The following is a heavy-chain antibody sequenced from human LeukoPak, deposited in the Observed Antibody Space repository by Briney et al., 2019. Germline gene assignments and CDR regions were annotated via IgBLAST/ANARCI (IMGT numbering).Heavy chain of an antibody. CDR1: GGSIGSNY. Sequence: SETLSLTCTVSGGSIGSNYWTWIRQPPGKGLEYIGYIYYTGATNYNPSLKSRVTISVDTSKNQFSLKITSVTAADTAVYFCAKYGNSGWVIDNWGQGTLVTVSS. D-gene: IGHD6-19*01. V-gene: IGHV4-59*08. J-gene: IGHJ4*02. CDR3: AKYGNSGWVIDN. CDR2: IYYTGAT.